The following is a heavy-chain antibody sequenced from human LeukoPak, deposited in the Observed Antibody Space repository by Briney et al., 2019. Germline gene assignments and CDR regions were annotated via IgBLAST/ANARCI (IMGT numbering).Heavy chain of an antibody. CDR2: INTNTGNP. CDR1: GYTFTSLD. CDR3: ARDLLGITMVRGDERGDY. Sequence: ASVKVSCKASGYTFTSLDINWVRQATGQGLEWMGWINTNTGNPTYAQGFTGRFVFSLDTSVSTAYLQISSLKAEDTAVYYCARDLLGITMVRGDERGDYWGQGTLVTVSS. D-gene: IGHD3-10*01. V-gene: IGHV7-4-1*02. J-gene: IGHJ4*02.